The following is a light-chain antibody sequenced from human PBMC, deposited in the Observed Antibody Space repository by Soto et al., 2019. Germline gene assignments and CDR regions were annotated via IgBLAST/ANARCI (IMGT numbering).Light chain of an antibody. CDR2: GAS. V-gene: IGKV3-20*01. J-gene: IGKJ1*01. CDR1: QSVSNNY. CDR3: HQSNDWWT. Sequence: EIVLTQSPGTLSLSPGERATLSCRASQSVSNNYLAWYQQKPGQAPRLLIYGASNRATGIPDRFSGSGSGTDFTLTISRLEPEDFAVYYCHQSNDWWTFGQGTKVEIK.